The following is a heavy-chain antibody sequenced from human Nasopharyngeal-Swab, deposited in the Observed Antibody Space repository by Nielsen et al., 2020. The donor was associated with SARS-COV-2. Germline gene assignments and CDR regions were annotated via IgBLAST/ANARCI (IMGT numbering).Heavy chain of an antibody. Sequence: GESLKISCAASGFTFSSYAMHWVRQAPGKGLEWVAVISYDGSNKYYADSVKGRFTISRDNSKNTLHLQMNSLRAEDTAVYYCARDYYDSSGYSYGMDVWGQGTTVTVSS. D-gene: IGHD3-22*01. J-gene: IGHJ6*02. CDR3: ARDYYDSSGYSYGMDV. CDR1: GFTFSSYA. CDR2: ISYDGSNK. V-gene: IGHV3-30*04.